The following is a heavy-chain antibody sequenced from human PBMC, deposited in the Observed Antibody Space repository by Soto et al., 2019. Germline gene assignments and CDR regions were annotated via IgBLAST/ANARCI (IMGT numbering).Heavy chain of an antibody. CDR3: ARGPRPGIAAAGRRVPLDY. CDR2: IWYDGSNK. V-gene: IGHV3-33*01. J-gene: IGHJ4*02. Sequence: PGGSLRLSCAASGFTFSSYGMHWVRQAPGKGLEWVAVIWYDGSNKYYADSVKGRFTISRDNSKNTLYLQMNSLRAEDTAVYYCARGPRPGIAAAGRRVPLDYWGQGTLVTVSS. D-gene: IGHD6-13*01. CDR1: GFTFSSYG.